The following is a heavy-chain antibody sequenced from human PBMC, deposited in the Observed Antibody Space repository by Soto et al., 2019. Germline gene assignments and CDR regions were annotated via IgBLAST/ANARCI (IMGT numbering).Heavy chain of an antibody. D-gene: IGHD3-10*01. CDR3: AGGGVRGVITRTRDYYGMDV. Sequence: GESLKISCKGSGYSFTSYWIGWVRQMPVKGLEWMGIIYPGDSDTRYSPSFQGQVTISADKSISTAYLQWSSLKASDTAMYYCAGGGVRGVITRTRDYYGMDVWGQGTTVTVS. CDR2: IYPGDSDT. CDR1: GYSFTSYW. V-gene: IGHV5-51*01. J-gene: IGHJ6*02.